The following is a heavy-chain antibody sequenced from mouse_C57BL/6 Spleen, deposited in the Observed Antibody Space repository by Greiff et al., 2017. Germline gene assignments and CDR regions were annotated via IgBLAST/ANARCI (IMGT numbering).Heavy chain of an antibody. CDR2: IYPGSGST. CDR1: GYTFTSYW. V-gene: IGHV1-55*01. CDR3: ARGIYYYGSSSSFDD. D-gene: IGHD1-1*01. Sequence: QVQLKQPGAELVKPGASVKMSCKASGYTFTSYWITWVKQRPGQGLEWIGDIYPGSGSTNYNEKFKSKATLTVDTSSSTAYMQLSSLTSEDSAVYDCARGIYYYGSSSSFDDWGQGTTLTVSS. J-gene: IGHJ2*01.